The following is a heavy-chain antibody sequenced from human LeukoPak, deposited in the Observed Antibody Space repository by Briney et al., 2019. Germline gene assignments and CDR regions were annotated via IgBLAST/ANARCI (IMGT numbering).Heavy chain of an antibody. Sequence: KLGASLKISCKGSGYIFTSYWIAWVRQLPGKGLEWMGIIYPGDSDTRYSPSFQGQVTISADKSISTAYLQWSSLKASDTAMYYCARRVGNSGSLRNFDYWGQGTLVTVSS. CDR1: GYIFTSYW. J-gene: IGHJ4*02. CDR3: ARRVGNSGSLRNFDY. D-gene: IGHD1-26*01. V-gene: IGHV5-51*01. CDR2: IYPGDSDT.